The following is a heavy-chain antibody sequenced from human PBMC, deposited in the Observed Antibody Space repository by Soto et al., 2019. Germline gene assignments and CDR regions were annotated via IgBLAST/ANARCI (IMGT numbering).Heavy chain of an antibody. J-gene: IGHJ4*02. CDR2: IYPGDSDA. CDR1: GYSFTDYW. CDR3: ARQADYNILTGYFYYFDY. D-gene: IGHD3-9*01. V-gene: IGHV5-51*01. Sequence: PGVSLKLSCKSSGYSFTDYWIGWVRQMRGKGLEWMGIIYPGDSDARYSPSFQGQVTISVDTSINTAFLRWNSLTASDTAMYYCARQADYNILTGYFYYFDYWGQGSLVTVSS.